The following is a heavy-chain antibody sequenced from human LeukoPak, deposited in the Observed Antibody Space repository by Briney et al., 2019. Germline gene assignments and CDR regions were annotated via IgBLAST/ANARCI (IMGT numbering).Heavy chain of an antibody. CDR1: GGTFSSYA. CDR2: IIPIFGTA. V-gene: IGHV1-69*06. D-gene: IGHD3-16*02. J-gene: IGHJ4*02. CDR3: ARGGDYVWGSYLAGYYFDY. Sequence: SVKVSCKASGGTFSSYAISWVRQAPGQGLEWMGGIIPIFGTANYAQKFQGRVTITADKSTSTAYMELSSLRSEDTAVYYCARGGDYVWGSYLAGYYFDYWGQGTLVTVSS.